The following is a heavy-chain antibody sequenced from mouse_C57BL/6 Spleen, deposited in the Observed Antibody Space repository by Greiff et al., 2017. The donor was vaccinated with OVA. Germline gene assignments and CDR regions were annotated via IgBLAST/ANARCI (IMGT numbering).Heavy chain of an antibody. Sequence: VQLQQSGAELMKPGASVKLSCKATGYTFTGYWIEWVKQRPGHGLEWIGEILPGSGSTNYNEKFKGKATVTADTSSNTAYMQLSSLTTEDSAIYDCARWGYSLRNYYAMDYWGQGTSVTVSS. V-gene: IGHV1-9*01. D-gene: IGHD2-14*01. J-gene: IGHJ4*01. CDR3: ARWGYSLRNYYAMDY. CDR2: ILPGSGST. CDR1: GYTFTGYW.